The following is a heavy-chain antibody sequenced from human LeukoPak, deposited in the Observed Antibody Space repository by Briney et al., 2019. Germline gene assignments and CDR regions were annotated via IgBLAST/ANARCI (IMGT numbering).Heavy chain of an antibody. Sequence: SETLSLTCAVYGGSFRGYYWSWIRQPPGKGLEWIGEINHSGSTNYNPSLKSRVTISVDTSKNQFSLKMNSVTAADTAVYYCARRYCGGDCYTNWFDPWGQGTLVTVSS. D-gene: IGHD2-21*02. CDR1: GGSFRGYY. CDR2: INHSGST. CDR3: ARRYCGGDCYTNWFDP. V-gene: IGHV4-34*01. J-gene: IGHJ5*02.